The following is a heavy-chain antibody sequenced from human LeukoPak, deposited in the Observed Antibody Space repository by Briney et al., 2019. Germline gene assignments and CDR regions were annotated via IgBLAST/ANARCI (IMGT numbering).Heavy chain of an antibody. D-gene: IGHD6-6*01. CDR1: GYTFTSYD. J-gene: IGHJ4*02. Sequence: ASVKVSCKASGYTFTSYDINWVRQATGQGLEWMGWMNPNSGNTGYAQKFQGRVTMTRNTSISTAYMELSSLRSEDTAVYYCARRSSIAARFAVGYWGQGTLVTVSS. V-gene: IGHV1-8*01. CDR2: MNPNSGNT. CDR3: ARRSSIAARFAVGY.